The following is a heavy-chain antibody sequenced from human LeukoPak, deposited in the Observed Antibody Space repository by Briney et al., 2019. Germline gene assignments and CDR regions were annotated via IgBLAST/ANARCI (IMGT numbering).Heavy chain of an antibody. CDR1: GFTFSSYS. V-gene: IGHV3-21*01. D-gene: IGHD2-2*01. J-gene: IGHJ3*02. CDR2: ISSSSSYI. CDR3: ARDSPSVLPAADIDRNEVDAFDI. Sequence: GGSLRLSCAASGFTFSSYSMNWVRQAPGKGLEWVSSISSSSSYIYYADSVKGRFTISRDNAKNSLYLQMNSLRAEDTAVYYCARDSPSVLPAADIDRNEVDAFDIWGQGTMVTVSS.